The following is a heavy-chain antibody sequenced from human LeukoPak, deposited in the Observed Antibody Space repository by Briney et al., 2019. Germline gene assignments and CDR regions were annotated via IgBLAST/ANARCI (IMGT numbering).Heavy chain of an antibody. D-gene: IGHD6-13*01. CDR3: ARGVGIAAAGKVANDY. CDR1: GGSFSGYY. CDR2: INHSGST. V-gene: IGHV4-34*01. J-gene: IGHJ4*02. Sequence: PSETLSLTCAVYGGSFSGYYWSWIRQPPGKGLEWIGEINHSGSTNYNPSLKGRVTISVDTSKNQFSLKLSSVTAANTAVYYCARGVGIAAAGKVANDYWGQGTLVTVSS.